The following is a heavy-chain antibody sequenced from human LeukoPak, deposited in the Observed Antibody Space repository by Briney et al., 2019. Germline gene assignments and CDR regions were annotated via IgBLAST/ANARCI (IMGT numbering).Heavy chain of an antibody. V-gene: IGHV3-30*18. Sequence: PGRSLRLSCAASGFTFSSYGMQGVRQAPGKGLEWVAVISYDGSNKYYADSVKGGFTISRDNSKNTLYLQMNSLRAEDTAVYYCAKAPHYYGSGSYAYYYGMDVWGKGTTVTVSS. D-gene: IGHD3-10*01. CDR1: GFTFSSYG. CDR3: AKAPHYYGSGSYAYYYGMDV. J-gene: IGHJ6*04. CDR2: ISYDGSNK.